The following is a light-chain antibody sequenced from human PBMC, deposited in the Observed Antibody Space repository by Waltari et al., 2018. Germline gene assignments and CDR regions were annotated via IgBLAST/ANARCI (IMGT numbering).Light chain of an antibody. CDR2: NVS. CDR1: QSLIHSDGNTY. Sequence: DVVMTQSPLSLPVTLGQPASISCRSSQSLIHSDGNTYLNWFQQRPGQSPRRLIYNVSNRDSGVPDRFSGSGSGTDFTLKISRVEAEDVGVYYCMQGTHWPWTFGQGTKVEIK. CDR3: MQGTHWPWT. V-gene: IGKV2-30*02. J-gene: IGKJ1*01.